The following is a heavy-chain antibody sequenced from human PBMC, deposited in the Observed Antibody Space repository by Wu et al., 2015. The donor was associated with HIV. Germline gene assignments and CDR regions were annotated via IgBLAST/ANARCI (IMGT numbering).Heavy chain of an antibody. Sequence: QVQLVQSGAEVKKPGASVKVSCKVSGYSLTELSIHWVRQAPGKGLEWLGGFDPEDAETIYAQKFQGRVIMTEDTSTDTAYMGLSSLRSEDTAIYYCATIYYYSSGSPLGWGYFDYWGQGTLVAVSS. D-gene: IGHD3-10*01. J-gene: IGHJ4*02. CDR2: FDPEDAET. CDR3: ATIYYYSSGSPLGWGYFDY. V-gene: IGHV1-24*01. CDR1: GYSLTELS.